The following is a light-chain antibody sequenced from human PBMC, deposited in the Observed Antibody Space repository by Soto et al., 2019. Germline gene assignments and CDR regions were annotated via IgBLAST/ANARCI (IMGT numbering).Light chain of an antibody. CDR1: QSITSTY. CDR2: GAS. V-gene: IGKV3-20*01. CDR3: EQYGSSPYS. Sequence: EIVLAQSPGTLSLSPGERATLSCSASQSITSTYLAWYQQKPGQAPGLLIYGASSRATGIPDRFSGSWSGTDFTITISRLEPEDFAVYFCEQYGSSPYSFGQGPKLVIK. J-gene: IGKJ2*03.